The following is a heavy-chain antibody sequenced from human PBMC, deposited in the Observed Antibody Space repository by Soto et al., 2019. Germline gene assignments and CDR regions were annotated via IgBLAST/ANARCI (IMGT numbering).Heavy chain of an antibody. D-gene: IGHD1-7*01. J-gene: IGHJ6*03. V-gene: IGHV3-11*01. CDR2: ISSSGSTI. CDR1: GFTFSDYY. Sequence: QVQLVESGGGLVKPGGSLRLSCAASGFTFSDYYMSWIRQAPGKGLEWVSYISSSGSTIYYADSVKGRFTISRDNAKNTLYLQMNSLRGEDTAVYYCARDHGLYNWNLDYYYYYMDVWGNGTTVTVSS. CDR3: ARDHGLYNWNLDYYYYYMDV.